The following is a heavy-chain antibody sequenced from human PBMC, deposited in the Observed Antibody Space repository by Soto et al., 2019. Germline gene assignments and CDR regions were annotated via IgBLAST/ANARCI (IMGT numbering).Heavy chain of an antibody. D-gene: IGHD1-26*01. J-gene: IGHJ4*02. CDR3: ARGRIVGATTGVDY. V-gene: IGHV3-9*01. Sequence: EVQLVESGGGLVQPGRSLRLSCAASAVTFDGYAMHWVRQPPGRGLEWVSGISWNGGSIGYADSVKGRFTISRDNAKNSLYLQMNSLRAEDTALYYCARGRIVGATTGVDYWGQGTLVTVSS. CDR1: AVTFDGYA. CDR2: ISWNGGSI.